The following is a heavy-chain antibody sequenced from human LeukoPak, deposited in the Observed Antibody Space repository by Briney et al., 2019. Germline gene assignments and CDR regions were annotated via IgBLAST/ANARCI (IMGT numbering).Heavy chain of an antibody. CDR1: GFTFSSYA. D-gene: IGHD2-2*01. CDR3: AKGHCSSTSCYYMDV. Sequence: GGSLRLSRAASGFTFSSYAMSWVRQAPGKGLEWVSAISGSGGSTYYADSVKGRFTVSGDNPKNTLYLQMNSLRAEDTAVYYCAKGHCSSTSCYYMDVWGKGTTVTVSS. CDR2: ISGSGGST. V-gene: IGHV3-23*01. J-gene: IGHJ6*03.